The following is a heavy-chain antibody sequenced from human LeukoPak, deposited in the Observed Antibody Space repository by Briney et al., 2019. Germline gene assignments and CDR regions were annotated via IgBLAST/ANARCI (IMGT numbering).Heavy chain of an antibody. V-gene: IGHV4-34*01. CDR3: ARDDVLDY. Sequence: SETLSLTCDVYGGSFSNYYWSWTRQPPGKGLEWIGEINHSGSTNYNPSLKSRVTISVDTSKNQFSLKLSSVTAADTAVYYCARDDVLDYWGQGTLVTVSS. CDR1: GGSFSNYY. CDR2: INHSGST. D-gene: IGHD6-6*01. J-gene: IGHJ4*02.